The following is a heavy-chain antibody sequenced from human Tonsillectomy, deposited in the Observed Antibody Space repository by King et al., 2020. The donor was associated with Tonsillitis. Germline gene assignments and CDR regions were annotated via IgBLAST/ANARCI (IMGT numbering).Heavy chain of an antibody. V-gene: IGHV3-21*01. CDR3: ARDYSSGWYYFDY. CDR2: ISSSGNYI. D-gene: IGHD6-19*01. Sequence: QLVQSGGGLVKPGGSLRLSCAASGFTFSSYSMNWVRQAPGKGLEWVSSISSSGNYIYYADSMEGRFTISRDNAKNSLYLQMNSLRDEDTAVYYCARDYSSGWYYFDYWGQGTLVTVSS. CDR1: GFTFSSYS. J-gene: IGHJ4*02.